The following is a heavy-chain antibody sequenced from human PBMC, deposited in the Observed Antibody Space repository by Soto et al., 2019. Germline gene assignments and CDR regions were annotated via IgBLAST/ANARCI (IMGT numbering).Heavy chain of an antibody. CDR1: GFTFSSYS. J-gene: IGHJ4*02. V-gene: IGHV3-21*01. CDR2: ISSSSSYI. CDR3: ARDIEMAAAY. Sequence: PGGSLRLSCAASGFTFSSYSMNWVRQAPGKGLEWVSSISSSSSYIYYADSVKGRFTISRDNAKNSRYLQMNSLRAEDTAVYYCARDIEMAAAYWGQGTLVTVSS. D-gene: IGHD6-19*01.